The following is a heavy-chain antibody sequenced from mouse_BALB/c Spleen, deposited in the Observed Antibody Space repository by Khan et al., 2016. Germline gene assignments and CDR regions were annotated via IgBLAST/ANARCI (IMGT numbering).Heavy chain of an antibody. CDR1: GFNIKDTY. CDR2: IDPANGNS. J-gene: IGHJ1*01. CDR3: ARDYYGSRWYFDV. Sequence: VQLKQSGAELVKPGASVKLSCTVSGFNIKDTYMYWVKQRPEKGLEWIGRIDPANGNSKYDPKFQGKATITADTSSNPAYLQLSSLTSEDTAVYYCARDYYGSRWYFDVWGAGTTVTVSS. D-gene: IGHD1-1*01. V-gene: IGHV14-3*02.